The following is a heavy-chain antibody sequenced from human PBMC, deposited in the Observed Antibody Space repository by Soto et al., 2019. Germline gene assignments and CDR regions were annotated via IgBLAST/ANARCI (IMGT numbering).Heavy chain of an antibody. J-gene: IGHJ6*02. D-gene: IGHD2-15*01. Sequence: ASVKVSCKASGYTFTSYSMHWVRQAPGQGLEWMGIINPSSGRTSYAQNFQGRVTMTSDTSTSIVYMEMSSLKSEDTAVYYCARDHNFGFILYAMDVWGQGTTVTVSS. CDR1: GYTFTSYS. V-gene: IGHV1-46*01. CDR3: ARDHNFGFILYAMDV. CDR2: INPSSGRT.